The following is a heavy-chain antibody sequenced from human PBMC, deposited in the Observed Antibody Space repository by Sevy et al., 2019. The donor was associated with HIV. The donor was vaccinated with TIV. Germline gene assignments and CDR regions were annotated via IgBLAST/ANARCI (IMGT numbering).Heavy chain of an antibody. D-gene: IGHD2-2*01. V-gene: IGHV3-15*01. J-gene: IGHJ4*02. CDR3: TTDLEYQLERYYFNY. Sequence: GGSLRLSCAASEFIFTNAWMSWVRQAPGKGLEWVGRIKSKTNGGTTDYAAPVEGRFTISRDDSKKTLYLQMNSLKTEDTAVYYCTTDLEYQLERYYFNYWGQGTLDTVSS. CDR1: EFIFTNAW. CDR2: IKSKTNGGTT.